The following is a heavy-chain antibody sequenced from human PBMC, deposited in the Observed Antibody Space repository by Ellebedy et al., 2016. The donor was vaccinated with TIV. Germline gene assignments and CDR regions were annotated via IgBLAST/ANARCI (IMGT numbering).Heavy chain of an antibody. Sequence: GESLKISCAASGFTFSSYWMSWVRQTPGKGLEWVANIKQDGSEKYYVDSVKGRFTISRDNAKSSLFLQMNSLRDEDTAVYYCARVGVLERRGAFDIWGQGTMVTVSS. V-gene: IGHV3-7*01. D-gene: IGHD1-1*01. CDR2: IKQDGSEK. J-gene: IGHJ3*02. CDR3: ARVGVLERRGAFDI. CDR1: GFTFSSYW.